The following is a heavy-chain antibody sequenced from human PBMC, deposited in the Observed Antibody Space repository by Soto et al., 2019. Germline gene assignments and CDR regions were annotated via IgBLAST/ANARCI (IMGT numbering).Heavy chain of an antibody. J-gene: IGHJ5*02. CDR1: GGTFSSYA. Sequence: SVKVSCKASGGTFSSYAISWVRQAPGQGLEWMGGIIPIFGAANYAQKFQGRVTITADESTSTAYMELSSLRSEDTAVYYCARDHVDIVATIEVWFDPWGQGTLVTAPQ. D-gene: IGHD5-12*01. CDR3: ARDHVDIVATIEVWFDP. V-gene: IGHV1-69*13. CDR2: IIPIFGAA.